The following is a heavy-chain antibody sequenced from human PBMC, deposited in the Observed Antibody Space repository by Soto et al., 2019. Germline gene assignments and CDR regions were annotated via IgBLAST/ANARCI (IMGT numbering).Heavy chain of an antibody. J-gene: IGHJ4*02. CDR2: INAGNGNT. CDR3: AGSIVVVTALDY. V-gene: IGHV1-3*05. Sequence: QVQLVQSGAEEKKPGASVKVSCKASGYTFTSYAMHWWRQAPGQRLEGMGWINAGNGNTKYSQKFQGRGTITGDTFASPAYMELSSLRSEDTAVYYGAGSIVVVTALDYWGQGTLVTVSS. CDR1: GYTFTSYA. D-gene: IGHD2-21*02.